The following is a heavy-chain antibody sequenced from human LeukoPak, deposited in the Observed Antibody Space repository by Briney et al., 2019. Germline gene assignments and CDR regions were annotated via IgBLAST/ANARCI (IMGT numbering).Heavy chain of an antibody. V-gene: IGHV1-2*02. CDR1: RYTFTGYY. CDR2: INPNSGGT. J-gene: IGHJ4*02. Sequence: GASVKVSCKASRYTFTGYYMHWVRQAPGQGLEWMGWINPNSGGTNYAQKFQGRVTMTRDTSISTAYMELSRLRSDDTAVYYCARDGDRDSSGWYYFDYWGQGTLVTVSS. CDR3: ARDGDRDSSGWYYFDY. D-gene: IGHD6-19*01.